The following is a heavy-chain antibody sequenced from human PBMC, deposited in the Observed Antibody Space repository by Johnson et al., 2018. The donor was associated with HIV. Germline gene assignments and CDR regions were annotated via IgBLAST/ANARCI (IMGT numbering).Heavy chain of an antibody. CDR1: GFTFDDYG. CDR3: ARFLGYYDSNGYYFGDGFDV. J-gene: IGHJ3*01. D-gene: IGHD3-22*01. Sequence: VHLVESGGSVVRRGGSLRLSCTASGFTFDDYGMSWVRQVPGKGLEWVSGINWNGDNTGYADSLKGRFTISRDNAKNSLYLQMNSLEAEDTALYYCARFLGYYDSNGYYFGDGFDVWGLGTMVTVSS. CDR2: INWNGDNT. V-gene: IGHV3-20*04.